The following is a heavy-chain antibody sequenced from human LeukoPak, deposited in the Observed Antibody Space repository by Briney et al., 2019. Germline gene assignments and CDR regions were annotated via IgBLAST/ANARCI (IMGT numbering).Heavy chain of an antibody. D-gene: IGHD3-3*02. CDR2: ISGSGDST. CDR3: AKDENHFWSGYYSNYFDP. CDR1: GFTFNRYW. Sequence: GGSLRLSCAASGFTFNRYWMHWVRQVPRKGLEWVSGISGSGDSTNYADSVKGRFTISRDNPKNTLYLQMNSLRAEDTAVYYCAKDENHFWSGYYSNYFDPWGQGILVTVSS. V-gene: IGHV3-23*01. J-gene: IGHJ5*02.